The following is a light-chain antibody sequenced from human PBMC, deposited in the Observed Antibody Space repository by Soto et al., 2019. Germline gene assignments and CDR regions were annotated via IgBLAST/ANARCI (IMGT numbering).Light chain of an antibody. CDR3: HQPNYGGT. J-gene: IGKJ4*01. CDR1: QSVSNY. CDR2: DAS. V-gene: IGKV3-11*01. Sequence: EIGLTQSPATVSLSPGERATLSCRASQSVSNYLAWYQQKPGQAPRLLIYDASNRATGIPARFSGSGSGTDFTLTIDSLEPEDFAVYYCHQPNYGGTFGGGTKAEIK.